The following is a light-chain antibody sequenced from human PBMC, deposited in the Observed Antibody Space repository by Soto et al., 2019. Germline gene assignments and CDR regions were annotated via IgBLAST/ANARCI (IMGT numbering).Light chain of an antibody. V-gene: IGLV4-69*01. CDR3: QTWGTGSHVV. CDR2: LDSDGSH. J-gene: IGLJ2*01. CDR1: SGHSSYA. Sequence: QPVLTQSPSASASLGASVKLTCTLSSGHSSYAIAWHQQQPEKGPRYLMKLDSDGSHTKGDAIPDRFSGSSSGAERYLTISSLQSEDEAEYYCQTWGTGSHVVFGGGTKLTVL.